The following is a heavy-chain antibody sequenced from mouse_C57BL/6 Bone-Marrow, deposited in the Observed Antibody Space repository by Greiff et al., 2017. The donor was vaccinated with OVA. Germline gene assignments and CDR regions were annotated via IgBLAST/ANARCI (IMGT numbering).Heavy chain of an antibody. CDR1: GYTFTDYY. V-gene: IGHV1-19*01. CDR3: ARDFDY. CDR2: INPYNGGT. Sequence: EVQLQQSGPVLVKPGASVKMSCKASGYTFTDYYMNWVQQSPGKSLEWIGVINPYNGGTSYKQKFKGRATLTVDKSSSTVYMELNSLTSEDSAVYYCARDFDYWGQGTTLTVSS. J-gene: IGHJ2*01.